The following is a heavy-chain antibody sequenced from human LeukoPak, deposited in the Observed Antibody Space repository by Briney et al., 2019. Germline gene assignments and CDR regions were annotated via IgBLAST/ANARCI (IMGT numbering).Heavy chain of an antibody. CDR3: ASELIAAGGSTLGS. CDR1: GGSISNYY. D-gene: IGHD6-13*01. J-gene: IGHJ5*02. CDR2: ISFDGRT. Sequence: PSETLSLTCTVSGGSISNYYWSWIRQAPGKGLEWIATISFDGRTYYNPSLTSRVTISVDTSKNQFSLKLSSVTAADTAVYFCASELIAAGGSTLGSWGQGTLVTVSS. V-gene: IGHV4-59*04.